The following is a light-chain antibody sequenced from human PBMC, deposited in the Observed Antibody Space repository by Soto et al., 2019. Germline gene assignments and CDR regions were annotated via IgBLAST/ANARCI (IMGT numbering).Light chain of an antibody. J-gene: IGKJ5*01. CDR1: QSISTW. Sequence: DIQMTQSPSTLSASVGDRVTITCRASQSISTWLAWYQQKPGIAPNLLIYDASSLQSGVPSRFSGSGSGTEFTLSISSLHPDDFATYYCQQHNSYPITFGQGTRLEIK. CDR2: DAS. CDR3: QQHNSYPIT. V-gene: IGKV1-5*01.